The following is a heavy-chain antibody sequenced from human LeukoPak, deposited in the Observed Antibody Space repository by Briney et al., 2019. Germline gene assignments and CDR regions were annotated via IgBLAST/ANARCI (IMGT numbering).Heavy chain of an antibody. CDR3: ARADSMVRGVIPATYFDY. CDR2: FDPEDGET. V-gene: IGHV1-24*01. J-gene: IGHJ4*02. Sequence: ASVKVSCKVSGYTLTELSMHWVRQAPGKGLEWMGGFDPEDGETIYAQKFQGRVTMTEDTSTDTAYMELSSLRSEDTAVYYCARADSMVRGVIPATYFDYWGQGTLVTVSS. D-gene: IGHD3-10*01. CDR1: GYTLTELS.